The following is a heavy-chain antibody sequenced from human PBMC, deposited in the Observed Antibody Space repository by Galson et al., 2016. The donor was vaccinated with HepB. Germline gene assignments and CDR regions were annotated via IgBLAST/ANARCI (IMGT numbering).Heavy chain of an antibody. Sequence: SLRLSCAAPGFTFNIFAMHWVRQAPGKGLQWVALISYDGNKRYSADSVKGRFTISRDNSKNTVDLQTNSLTAEDTCVYYCARGSNYYGSGNYMDVWGQGTTVTVS. CDR1: GFTFNIFA. V-gene: IGHV3-30*04. J-gene: IGHJ6*02. D-gene: IGHD3-10*01. CDR2: ISYDGNKR. CDR3: ARGSNYYGSGNYMDV.